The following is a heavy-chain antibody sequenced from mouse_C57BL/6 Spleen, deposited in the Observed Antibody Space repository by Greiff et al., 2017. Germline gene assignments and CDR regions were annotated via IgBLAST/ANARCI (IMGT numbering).Heavy chain of an antibody. CDR3: ATSNYFDY. V-gene: IGHV1-54*01. J-gene: IGHJ2*01. D-gene: IGHD2-10*02. CDR1: GYAFTNYL. Sequence: QVQLQQSGAVLVRPGTSVKVSCKASGYAFTNYLIEWVKQRPGQGLEWIGVINPGSGGTNYNEKFKGKATLTAAKSSSTAYLQLSRLTSEDSAVYFSATSNYFDYWGQGTTLTVSS. CDR2: INPGSGGT.